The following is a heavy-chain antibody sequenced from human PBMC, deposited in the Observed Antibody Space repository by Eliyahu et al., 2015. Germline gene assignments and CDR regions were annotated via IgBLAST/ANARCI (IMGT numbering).Heavy chain of an antibody. CDR3: AKEVPYYYGSGSFDY. J-gene: IGHJ4*02. CDR2: ISGSGGST. CDR1: GFTFGRYA. D-gene: IGHD3-10*01. Sequence: EVQLVESGGGLVQPGGSLXLSCAASGFTFGRYAMXWVRQAPGKGLEWVSAISGSGGSTYYADSVKGRFTISRDNSKNTLYLQMNSLRAEDTAVYYCAKEVPYYYGSGSFDYWGQGTLVTVSS. V-gene: IGHV3-23*04.